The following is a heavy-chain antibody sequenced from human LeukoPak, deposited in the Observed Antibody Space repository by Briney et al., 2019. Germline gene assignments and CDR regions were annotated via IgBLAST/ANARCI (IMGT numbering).Heavy chain of an antibody. Sequence: ASVKVSCKASGYTFTGYYMHWVRQAPGQGLEWMGWINPNSGGTNYAQKFQGRVTMTGDTSISTAYMELSRLRSDDTAVYYCARDPLTRYCTNGVCYKVGAFDIWGQGTMVTVSS. CDR3: ARDPLTRYCTNGVCYKVGAFDI. CDR1: GYTFTGYY. D-gene: IGHD2-8*01. CDR2: INPNSGGT. J-gene: IGHJ3*02. V-gene: IGHV1-2*02.